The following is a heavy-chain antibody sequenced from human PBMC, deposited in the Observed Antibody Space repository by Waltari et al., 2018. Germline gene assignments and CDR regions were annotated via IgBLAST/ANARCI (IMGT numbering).Heavy chain of an antibody. Sequence: QVQLQESGPGLVKPSETLSLTCTVSGGSVSSGRYYWSWIRQHPGKGLEWIGYIYYSGSTNYNPTLKSRVTISVDTSKNQFSLKLSSVTAADTAVYYCAREPPMVRGVFYYYYYGMDVWGQGTTVTVSS. CDR3: AREPPMVRGVFYYYYYGMDV. J-gene: IGHJ6*02. CDR2: IYYSGST. CDR1: GGSVSSGRYY. V-gene: IGHV4-61*01. D-gene: IGHD3-10*01.